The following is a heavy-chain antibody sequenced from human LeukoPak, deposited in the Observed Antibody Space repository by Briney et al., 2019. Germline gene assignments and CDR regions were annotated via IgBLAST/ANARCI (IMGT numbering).Heavy chain of an antibody. Sequence: TGGSLRLSCAASGFTFSSHWMHWVRQAPGKGLVWVSRINRDGSSTSYADSVKGQFTISRDNAKNTLYLQMNSLRAEDTAVYYCARDKGIQTTPYDAFDIWGQGTMVTVSS. V-gene: IGHV3-74*01. CDR3: ARDKGIQTTPYDAFDI. D-gene: IGHD5-18*01. J-gene: IGHJ3*02. CDR2: INRDGSST. CDR1: GFTFSSHW.